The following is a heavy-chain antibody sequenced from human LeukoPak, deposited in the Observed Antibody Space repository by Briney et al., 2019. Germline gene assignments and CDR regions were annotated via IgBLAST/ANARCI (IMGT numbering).Heavy chain of an antibody. Sequence: GGSLRLSCVVSGFAFSNYGMHWVRQAPGKGLEWVALISYDGSTKYYADSVKGRFTISKDNPRNTVYLQMNSLKVEDTATYYCAKPADEHFDYWGQGTLVTVSS. CDR1: GFAFSNYG. CDR3: AKPADEHFDY. V-gene: IGHV3-30*18. CDR2: ISYDGSTK. J-gene: IGHJ4*02.